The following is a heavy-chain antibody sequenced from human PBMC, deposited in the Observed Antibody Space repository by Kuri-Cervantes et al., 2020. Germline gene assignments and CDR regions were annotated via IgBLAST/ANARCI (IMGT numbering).Heavy chain of an antibody. Sequence: GGSLRLSCAASGFTFSSYSMNRVRQAPGKGLEWVSSIGCSGIYKSYADSVKGRFTISRDNARNSLYLQMNSLRAEDTAVYYCAREEDHFYGYYYMDVWGQGTTVTDSS. CDR1: GFTFSSYS. J-gene: IGHJ6*03. CDR2: IGCSGIYK. V-gene: IGHV3-21*01. D-gene: IGHD2-15*01. CDR3: AREEDHFYGYYYMDV.